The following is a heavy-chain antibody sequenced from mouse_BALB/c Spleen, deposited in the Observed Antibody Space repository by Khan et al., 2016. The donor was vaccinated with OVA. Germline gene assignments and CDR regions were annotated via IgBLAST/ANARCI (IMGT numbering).Heavy chain of an antibody. V-gene: IGHV2-3*01. CDR1: GFSLISYG. D-gene: IGHD1-2*01. CDR2: IWGDGTT. J-gene: IGHJ3*01. Sequence: VQLKESGPGLVAPSQSLSITCTVSGFSLISYGVSWIRQPPGKGLEWLGVIWGDGTTNYHSALKPRLSISKDNSKSQVFLLLTSMQTDDTATYFYGIIYYGRAWFAYWGQGTPVTVSA. CDR3: GIIYYGRAWFAY.